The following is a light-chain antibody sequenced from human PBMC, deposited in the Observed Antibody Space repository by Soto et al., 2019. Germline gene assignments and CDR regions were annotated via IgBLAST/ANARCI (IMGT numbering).Light chain of an antibody. CDR1: QSVSNY. V-gene: IGKV3-11*01. Sequence: EIVLTQSPATLSFSPGERATLSCRASQSVSNYLAWHQQKPGQAPRLLIYDASNRATDIPARFSGSGSGTDFTLTISSLQPEDFAVYYCQQRSNWPPFTFGQGTRLEIK. J-gene: IGKJ5*01. CDR2: DAS. CDR3: QQRSNWPPFT.